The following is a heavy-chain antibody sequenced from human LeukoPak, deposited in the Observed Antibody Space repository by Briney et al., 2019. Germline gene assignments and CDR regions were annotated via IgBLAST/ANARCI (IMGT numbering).Heavy chain of an antibody. V-gene: IGHV1-2*02. J-gene: IGHJ4*02. D-gene: IGHD6-13*01. CDR3: ARVPIADPRDY. CDR1: GYTFTGYY. CDR2: INPNSGGT. Sequence: ASVKVSCKASGYTFTGYYMHWVRQATGQGLEWMGWINPNSGGTNYAQEFQGRVTMTRDTSISTAYMELSRLRSDDTAVYYCARVPIADPRDYWGQGTLVTVSS.